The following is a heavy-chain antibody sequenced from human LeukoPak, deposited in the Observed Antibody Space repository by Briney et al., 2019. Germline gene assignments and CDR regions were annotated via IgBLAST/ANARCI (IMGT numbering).Heavy chain of an antibody. Sequence: PGGSLRLSCAASGFTFSNYGMHWVRQAPGKGLEWVTFIRYDGSDKYYADSVKGRFTVSRDNSKNTLCLQMNSLRAEDTGVYYCASHGAPIVVVPTAVDWYFDLWGRGTLVTVSS. CDR1: GFTFSNYG. J-gene: IGHJ2*01. V-gene: IGHV3-30*02. CDR3: ASHGAPIVVVPTAVDWYFDL. D-gene: IGHD2-2*01. CDR2: IRYDGSDK.